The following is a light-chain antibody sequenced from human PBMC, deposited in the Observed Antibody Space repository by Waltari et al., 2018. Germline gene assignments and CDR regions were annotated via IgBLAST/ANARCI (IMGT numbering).Light chain of an antibody. Sequence: DIQMTQSPSTLSASVGDRVTLTCRASQSISSWLAWYQQKPGKAPKLLIYGLSSLQSGVPSRFSGSGSGTEFTLTISSLQPDDFAIYYCQQYKTYPHTFGQGTRLEIK. CDR1: QSISSW. J-gene: IGKJ2*01. CDR2: GLS. CDR3: QQYKTYPHT. V-gene: IGKV1-5*03.